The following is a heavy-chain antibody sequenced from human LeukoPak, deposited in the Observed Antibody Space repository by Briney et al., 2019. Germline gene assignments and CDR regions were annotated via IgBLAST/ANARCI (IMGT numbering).Heavy chain of an antibody. J-gene: IGHJ5*02. V-gene: IGHV3-66*01. Sequence: GGSLRLSCAASGFTFSSYAMSWVRQAPGKGLEWVSVIYRGGSTYYADSIKGRFTISRDNSKNTLYLQMHSLRAEDTAVYYCTRERDGDYAGGFDPWGQGTLVTVSS. CDR2: IYRGGST. D-gene: IGHD4-17*01. CDR3: TRERDGDYAGGFDP. CDR1: GFTFSSYA.